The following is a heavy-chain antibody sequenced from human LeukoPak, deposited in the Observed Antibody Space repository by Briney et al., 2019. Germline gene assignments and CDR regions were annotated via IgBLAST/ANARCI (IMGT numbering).Heavy chain of an antibody. CDR2: IYYSGNT. CDR3: ARDKGGYCSSTSCYPTNWFDP. CDR1: GGSISSHY. J-gene: IGHJ5*02. D-gene: IGHD2-2*03. V-gene: IGHV4-59*11. Sequence: PSETLSLTCTVSGGSISSHYWSWIRQPPGKGLEWIGCIYYSGNTSYNPSLKSRVTISVDTSKNQFSLKLSSVTAADTAVYYCARDKGGYCSSTSCYPTNWFDPWGQGTLVTVSS.